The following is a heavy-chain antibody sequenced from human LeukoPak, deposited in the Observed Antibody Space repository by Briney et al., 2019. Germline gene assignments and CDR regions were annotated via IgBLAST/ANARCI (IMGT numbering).Heavy chain of an antibody. V-gene: IGHV4-59*01. CDR3: ARVTLGEPTFDY. J-gene: IGHJ4*02. D-gene: IGHD3-10*01. CDR2: IYYSGST. Sequence: PSETLSLTCTVSGGSISSYYWSWIRQPPGKGLEWIGYIYYSGSTNYNPSLKSRVTISVDTSKNQFSLKLSSVTAADTAVYYCARVTLGEPTFDYWGQGTLVTVSS. CDR1: GGSISSYY.